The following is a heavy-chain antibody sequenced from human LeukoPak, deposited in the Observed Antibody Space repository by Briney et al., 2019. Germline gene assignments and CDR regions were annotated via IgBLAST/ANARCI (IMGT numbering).Heavy chain of an antibody. J-gene: IGHJ4*02. CDR1: GFTFSAYN. V-gene: IGHV3-23*01. D-gene: IGHD6-6*01. CDR3: ARIGYSSSSLDF. CDR2: ISGSGGST. Sequence: PGGSLRLSCAASGFTFSAYNMIWVRQAPGKGLEWVSAISGSGGSTYYADSVKGRFTISRDNSKNTLYLQMNSLRAEDTAVYNCARIGYSSSSLDFWGRGTLVTVSS.